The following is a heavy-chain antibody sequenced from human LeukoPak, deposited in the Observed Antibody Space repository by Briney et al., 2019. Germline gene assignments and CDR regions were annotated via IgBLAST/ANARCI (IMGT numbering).Heavy chain of an antibody. D-gene: IGHD1-1*01. CDR2: SHYSGTS. Sequence: SETLSLTCTVSGASISSGGYYWSWIRQQPGKGLEWIGYSHYSGTSYYSTSLKSRIAISIDTSKNQFSLKLSSVTAADTAVYYCARDGPTSVLWGQGTLVTVPS. V-gene: IGHV4-31*03. J-gene: IGHJ4*02. CDR3: ARDGPTSVL. CDR1: GASISSGGYY.